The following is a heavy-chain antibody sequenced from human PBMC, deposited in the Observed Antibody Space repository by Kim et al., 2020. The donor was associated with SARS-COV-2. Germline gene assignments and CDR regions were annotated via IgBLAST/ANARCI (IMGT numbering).Heavy chain of an antibody. D-gene: IGHD3-9*01. CDR3: ARQGTYYDFLTGTYYYYGMDV. CDR1: GDSISSSSYY. Sequence: SETLSLTCTVSGDSISSSSYYWGWIRQPPGKGLEWIGSIYYSGSTYYNPSLKSRVTISVDTSKNQFSLKLSSLTAADTAVYYCARQGTYYDFLTGTYYYYGMDVWGQGTTVTVSS. V-gene: IGHV4-39*01. J-gene: IGHJ6*02. CDR2: IYYSGST.